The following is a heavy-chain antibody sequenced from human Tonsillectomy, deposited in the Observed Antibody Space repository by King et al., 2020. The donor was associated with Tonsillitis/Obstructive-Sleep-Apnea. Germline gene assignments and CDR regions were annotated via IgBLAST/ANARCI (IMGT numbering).Heavy chain of an antibody. CDR2: ISFDGSNK. CDR3: AKDGGYTYGPLDY. CDR1: GFIFSSYG. V-gene: IGHV3-30*18. J-gene: IGHJ4*02. Sequence: VQLVESGGGVVQPGRSLRLSCAASGFIFSSYGMHWVRQAPGKGLEWVAVISFDGSNKDYADSVKGRFTISRDNSKNTVYLQMNSLRAEDTAVYYCAKDGGYTYGPLDYGGQGTGVTVPS. D-gene: IGHD5-18*01.